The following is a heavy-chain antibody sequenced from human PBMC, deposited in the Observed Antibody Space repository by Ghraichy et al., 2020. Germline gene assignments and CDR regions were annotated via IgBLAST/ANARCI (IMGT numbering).Heavy chain of an antibody. J-gene: IGHJ6*03. CDR1: GGSFSGYY. Sequence: SETLSLTCAVYGGSFSGYYWSWIRQPPGKGLEWIGEINHSGSTNYNPSLKSRVTISVDTSKNQFSLKLSSVTAADTAVYYCAREVTGRDDYVWGSYRPYMDVWGKGTTVTVSS. CDR2: INHSGST. CDR3: AREVTGRDDYVWGSYRPYMDV. V-gene: IGHV4-34*01. D-gene: IGHD3-16*02.